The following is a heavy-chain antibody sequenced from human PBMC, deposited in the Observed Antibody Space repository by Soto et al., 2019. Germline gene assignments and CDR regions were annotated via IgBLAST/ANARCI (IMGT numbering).Heavy chain of an antibody. CDR1: GYSFSNHY. J-gene: IGHJ3*02. CDR3: AREVYYDTLNGYYSGHASDI. Sequence: GASVKVSCKASGYSFSNHYMHWVRQAPGEGLEWMGVINPSGGSTSYAQKFQGRVTMTRDTSTSTVYMELSRLRSEDTAVYYCAREVYYDTLNGYYSGHASDIWGQGTMVTVSS. CDR2: INPSGGST. D-gene: IGHD3-9*01. V-gene: IGHV1-46*01.